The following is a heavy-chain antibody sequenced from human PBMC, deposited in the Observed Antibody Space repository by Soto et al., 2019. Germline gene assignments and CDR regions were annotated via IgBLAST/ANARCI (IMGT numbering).Heavy chain of an antibody. J-gene: IGHJ4*02. D-gene: IGHD4-4*01. CDR3: ATQTDYTKAATFDY. Sequence: SETLSLTCTVSGGSISSYYWSWIRQPPGKGLEWIGYIYYSGSTNYNPSLKSRVTISVDTSKNQFSLKLSSVTAADTAVYYCATQTDYTKAATFDYWGQGTLVTVSS. CDR2: IYYSGST. CDR1: GGSISSYY. V-gene: IGHV4-59*08.